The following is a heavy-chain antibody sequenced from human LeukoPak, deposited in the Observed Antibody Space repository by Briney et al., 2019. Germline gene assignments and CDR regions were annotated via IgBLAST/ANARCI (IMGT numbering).Heavy chain of an antibody. CDR2: IWYDGSNK. V-gene: IGHV3-33*01. D-gene: IGHD4-23*01. CDR3: ARSTTVVTPRGGFDY. Sequence: PGGSLRLSCAASGFTFSSYGMHWVRQAPGKGLEWVAVIWYDGSNKYYADSVKGRFTISRDNSKNTLYLQMNSLRAEDTAVYHCARSTTVVTPRGGFDYWGQGTLVTVSS. CDR1: GFTFSSYG. J-gene: IGHJ4*02.